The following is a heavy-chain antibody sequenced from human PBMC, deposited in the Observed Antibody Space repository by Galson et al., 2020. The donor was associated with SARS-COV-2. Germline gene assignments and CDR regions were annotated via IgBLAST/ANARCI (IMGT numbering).Heavy chain of an antibody. CDR2: IWSDGSEK. V-gene: IGHV3-33*01. CDR1: GFTFSSNG. CDR3: ARDASSGYLAFNS. J-gene: IGHJ4*02. Sequence: GGSLRLSCAASGFTFSSNGMHWVRQAPGKGLEWVAVIWSDGSEKYYVDSVKGRFTISRDNSKNTLYLQMNSLRVEDTAVYYCARDASSGYLAFNSWGQGTLVTVSS. D-gene: IGHD3-10*01.